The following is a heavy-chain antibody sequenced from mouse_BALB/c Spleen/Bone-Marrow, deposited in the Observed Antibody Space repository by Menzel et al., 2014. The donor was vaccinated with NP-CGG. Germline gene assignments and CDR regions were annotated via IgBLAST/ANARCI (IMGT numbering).Heavy chain of an antibody. CDR1: GYYLTCFV. J-gene: IGHJ1*01. D-gene: IGHD2-2*01. CDR3: ARREDGYGTFYWYFDV. CDR2: INPSTDGT. Sequence: LHLFGPELVKTGASAKMSCTVSGYYLTCFVEHWVKPKPWQGLVRIGSINPSTDGTTYNKKFIGMATLTSDKSSSTAYMELSKLTSEDTAVDYCARREDGYGTFYWYFDVWGAETTVTVSS. V-gene: IGHV1-14*01.